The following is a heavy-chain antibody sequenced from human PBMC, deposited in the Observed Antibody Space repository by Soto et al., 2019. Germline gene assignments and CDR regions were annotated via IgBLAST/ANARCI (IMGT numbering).Heavy chain of an antibody. CDR3: ARELSGYANAFDI. CDR2: IWYDGSNK. D-gene: IGHD5-12*01. Sequence: GGSLRLSCAASGFTFSSYGMHWVRQAPGKGLEWVAVIWYDGSNKYYADSVKGRFTISRDNSKNTLYLQMNSLRAEDTAVYYSARELSGYANAFDIWGQGTMVTVSS. CDR1: GFTFSSYG. V-gene: IGHV3-33*01. J-gene: IGHJ3*02.